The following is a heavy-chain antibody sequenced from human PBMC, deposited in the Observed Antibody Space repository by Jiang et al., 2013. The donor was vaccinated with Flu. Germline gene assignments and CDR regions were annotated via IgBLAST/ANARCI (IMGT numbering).Heavy chain of an antibody. D-gene: IGHD3-16*01. V-gene: IGHV1-46*01. CDR3: ARAPEPYYDYIVPQFDY. J-gene: IGHJ4*02. Sequence: GQGLEWMGIINPSGGSTSYAQKFQGRVTMTRDTSTSTVYMELSSLRSEDTAVYYRARAPEPYYDYIVPQFDYWGQGTLVTVSS. CDR2: INPSGGST.